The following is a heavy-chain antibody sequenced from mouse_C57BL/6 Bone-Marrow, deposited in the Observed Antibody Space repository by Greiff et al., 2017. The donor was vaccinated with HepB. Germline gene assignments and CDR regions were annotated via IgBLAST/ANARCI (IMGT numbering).Heavy chain of an antibody. CDR2: IRSKSNNYAT. J-gene: IGHJ3*01. Sequence: DVQLVESGGGLVQPTGSLKLSCAASGFSFNTYAMNWVRQAPGKGLEWVARIRSKSNNYATYYADSVKDRFTISRDDSESMLYLQMNNLKTEDTAMYYCGSGYWFAYWGQGTLVTVSA. D-gene: IGHD3-2*02. CDR3: GSGYWFAY. V-gene: IGHV10-1*01. CDR1: GFSFNTYA.